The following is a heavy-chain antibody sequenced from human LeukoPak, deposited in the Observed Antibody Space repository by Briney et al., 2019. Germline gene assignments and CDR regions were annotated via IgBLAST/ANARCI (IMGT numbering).Heavy chain of an antibody. CDR3: ARAPPAYDFWSGYYGY. D-gene: IGHD3-3*01. CDR1: GYTFTSYY. J-gene: IGHJ4*02. V-gene: IGHV1-46*01. CDR2: INPSGGST. Sequence: AASVKVSCKASGYTFTSYYMHWVRQAPGQGLEWMGIINPSGGSTSYAQKFQGRVTMTRDMSTSTVYMELSSLRSEDTAVYYCARAPPAYDFWSGYYGYWGQGTLVTVSS.